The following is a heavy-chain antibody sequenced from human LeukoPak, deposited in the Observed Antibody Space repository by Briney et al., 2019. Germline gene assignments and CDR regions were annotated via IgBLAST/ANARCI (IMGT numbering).Heavy chain of an antibody. D-gene: IGHD6-19*01. Sequence: GGSLRLSCAASGFTFSSYGMHWVRQAPGKGLEWVAVISYDGSNKYYADSVKGRFTISRDNSKNTLYLQMNSLRAEDTAVYYCAKDHYSSGWYPDYWGQGTLVTVSS. CDR3: AKDHYSSGWYPDY. V-gene: IGHV3-30*18. CDR1: GFTFSSYG. CDR2: ISYDGSNK. J-gene: IGHJ4*02.